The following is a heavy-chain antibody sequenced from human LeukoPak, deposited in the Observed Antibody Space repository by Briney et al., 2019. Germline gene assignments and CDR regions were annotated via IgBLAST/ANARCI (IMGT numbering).Heavy chain of an antibody. CDR2: ISGSGGST. V-gene: IGHV3-23*01. D-gene: IGHD6-13*01. CDR1: GFAFSSYA. J-gene: IGHJ4*02. CDR3: AKEEQQLVPFDY. Sequence: LTGGSLRLSCAAPGFAFSSYAMSWVRQAPGKGLEWVSAISGSGGSTYYADSVKGRFTISRDNSKNTLYLQMNSLRAEDTAVYYCAKEEQQLVPFDYWGQGTLVTVSS.